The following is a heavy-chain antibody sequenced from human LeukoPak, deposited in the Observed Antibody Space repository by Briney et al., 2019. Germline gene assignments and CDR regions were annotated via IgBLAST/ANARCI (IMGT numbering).Heavy chain of an antibody. CDR2: IYSGGST. D-gene: IGHD3-22*01. CDR3: VSSGYYYGEIFDY. V-gene: IGHV3-66*02. Sequence: GGSLRLSCAASGFTVSSNYMSWVRQAPGKGLEWVSVIYSGGSTYYADSVKGRFTISRDNSKNTLYLQMNSLRAEDTAVYYCVSSGYYYGEIFDYWGQGTLVTVSS. CDR1: GFTVSSNY. J-gene: IGHJ4*02.